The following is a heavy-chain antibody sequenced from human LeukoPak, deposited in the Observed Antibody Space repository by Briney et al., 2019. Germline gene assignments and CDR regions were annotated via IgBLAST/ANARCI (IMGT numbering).Heavy chain of an antibody. CDR1: GFTFSSYA. D-gene: IGHD4-17*01. CDR3: AKECGDYPYYYYGMDV. J-gene: IGHJ6*02. CDR2: ISGSGGST. V-gene: IGHV3-23*01. Sequence: PGGSLRLSCAASGFTFSSYAMSWVRQAPGKGLEWVSAISGSGGSTYYADSVKGRFTISRDNSKNTLYLQMNSLRAEDTAVYYCAKECGDYPYYYYGMDVWGQGTTVTVSS.